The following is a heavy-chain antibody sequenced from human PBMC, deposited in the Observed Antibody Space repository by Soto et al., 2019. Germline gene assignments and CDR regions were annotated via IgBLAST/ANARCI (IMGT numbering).Heavy chain of an antibody. D-gene: IGHD1-26*01. Sequence: QLQLQESGSGLVKPSQTLSLTCAVSGGSISSGGYSWSWIRQPPGKGLEWIGYIYHSGCTYYNPSLKSRVTISVDRPKNQFALKLSSFTAAATAVYYCARAVFVGPLDPWGQGTLVTVSS. J-gene: IGHJ5*02. V-gene: IGHV4-30-2*01. CDR3: ARAVFVGPLDP. CDR2: IYHSGCT. CDR1: GGSISSGGYS.